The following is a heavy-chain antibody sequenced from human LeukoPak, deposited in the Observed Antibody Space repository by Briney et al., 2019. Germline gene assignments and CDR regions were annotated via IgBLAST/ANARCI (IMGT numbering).Heavy chain of an antibody. D-gene: IGHD3-3*01. Sequence: SETLSLTCTVSGGSISSGGYYWSWIRQHPGKGLEWIGYIYYSGSTYYNPSLKSRVTISVDTSKNQFSLKLSSVTAADTAVYYCARGTGGDFWSGYSANFDYWGQGTLVTVSS. J-gene: IGHJ4*02. CDR3: ARGTGGDFWSGYSANFDY. V-gene: IGHV4-31*03. CDR2: IYYSGST. CDR1: GGSISSGGYY.